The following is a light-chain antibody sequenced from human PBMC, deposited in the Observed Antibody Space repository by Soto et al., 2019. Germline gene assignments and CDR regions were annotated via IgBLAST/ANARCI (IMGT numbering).Light chain of an antibody. V-gene: IGKV3-20*01. Sequence: EIVLTQSPGTLSLSPGERATLSCRASQSVSSSYLARYQQKPGQAPRLLIYGTSSRATAIPDRFSGSGSGTDFTLTISRLEPVVFAVYYCQQYGSSPCTFGQGT. CDR1: QSVSSSY. J-gene: IGKJ2*02. CDR2: GTS. CDR3: QQYGSSPCT.